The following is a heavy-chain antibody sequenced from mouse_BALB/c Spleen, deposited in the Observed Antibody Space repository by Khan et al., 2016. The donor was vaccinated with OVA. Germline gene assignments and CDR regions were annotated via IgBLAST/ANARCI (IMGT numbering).Heavy chain of an antibody. D-gene: IGHD2-1*01. J-gene: IGHJ2*01. CDR3: ANGGNGFDY. V-gene: IGHV1S137*01. CDR1: GYTFTDYV. Sequence: QVQLKQSGPEVVRPGVSVKISCKASGYTFTDYVMHWVKQSHAKSLEWIGIISTYNGNINYNQKFKGKATMTVDKSSTTAYMELGRLTSEDSAIYYLANGGNGFDYWGQGTTLAVSS. CDR2: ISTYNGNI.